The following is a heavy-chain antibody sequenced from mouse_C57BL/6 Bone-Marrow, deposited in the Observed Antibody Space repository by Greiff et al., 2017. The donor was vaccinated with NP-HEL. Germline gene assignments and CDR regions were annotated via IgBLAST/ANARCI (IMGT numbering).Heavy chain of an antibody. V-gene: IGHV14-4*01. Sequence: EVQLQQSGAELVRPGASVKLSCTASGFNIKDDYMNWVKQRPEQGLEWIGWIDPENGDNEYASEFPGKATITADTSSNTAYLQLSSLTSEDTAVYYCTTLTVVASHYFDYWGQGTTLTVSS. J-gene: IGHJ2*01. CDR3: TTLTVVASHYFDY. D-gene: IGHD1-1*01. CDR2: IDPENGDN. CDR1: GFNIKDDY.